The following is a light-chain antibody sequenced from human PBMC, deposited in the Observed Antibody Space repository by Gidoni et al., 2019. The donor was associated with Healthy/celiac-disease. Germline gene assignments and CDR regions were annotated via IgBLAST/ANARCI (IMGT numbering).Light chain of an antibody. CDR3: QQRSNWPPKIT. V-gene: IGKV3-11*01. J-gene: IGKJ5*01. Sequence: EIVLTQSPATLSLSPGERATLSCRASQSVSSYLAWFQQKPGQAPRLLSYAASNRATGIPARFSGSGSGTDFTLTISSLEPEDFAVYYCQQRSNWPPKITFGQGTRLEIK. CDR2: AAS. CDR1: QSVSSY.